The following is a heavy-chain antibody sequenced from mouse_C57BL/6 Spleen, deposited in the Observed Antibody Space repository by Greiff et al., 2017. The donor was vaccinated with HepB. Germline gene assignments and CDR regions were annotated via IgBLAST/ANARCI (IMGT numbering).Heavy chain of an antibody. CDR1: GFTFSDYY. Sequence: EVKLMESEGGLVQPGSSMKLSCTASGFTFSDYYMAWVRQVPEKGLEWVANINYDGSSTYYLDSLKSRFIISRDNAKNILYLQMSSLKSEDTATYYCARAGYDGYYADYWGQGTTLTVSS. CDR3: ARAGYDGYYADY. V-gene: IGHV5-16*01. CDR2: INYDGSST. D-gene: IGHD2-3*01. J-gene: IGHJ2*01.